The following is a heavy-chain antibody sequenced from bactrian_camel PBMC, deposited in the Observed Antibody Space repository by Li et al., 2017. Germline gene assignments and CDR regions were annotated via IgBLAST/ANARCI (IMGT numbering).Heavy chain of an antibody. J-gene: IGHJ4*01. CDR3: AAGNIYCRGAYWGPYNN. D-gene: IGHD2*01. Sequence: VQLVESGGGSVQPGGSLGLSCVVSGYAERHNCMAWFRQPPGQERVTVAATYRSGGGTWYGSPVKGRFTISSDNAKDILYLQMNSLKAEDSGMYTCAAGNIYCRGAYWGPYNNWGQGTQVTVS. CDR1: GYAERHNC. CDR2: TYRSGGGT. V-gene: IGHV3S1*01.